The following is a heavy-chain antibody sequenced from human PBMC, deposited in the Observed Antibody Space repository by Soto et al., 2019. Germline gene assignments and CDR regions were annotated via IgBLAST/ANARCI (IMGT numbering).Heavy chain of an antibody. Sequence: EVQLVESGGGLVQPGRSLRLSCAASGFTFDDYAMHWVRQAPGKGLEWVSGISWNSGNMGYADSVKGRFTISSDNAKNSLYLQMNSLRAEDTALYYCAKDMGRLGLLSNWLDSWGQGTLVTVSS. CDR3: AKDMGRLGLLSNWLDS. CDR1: GFTFDDYA. D-gene: IGHD5-18*01. CDR2: ISWNSGNM. J-gene: IGHJ5*01. V-gene: IGHV3-9*01.